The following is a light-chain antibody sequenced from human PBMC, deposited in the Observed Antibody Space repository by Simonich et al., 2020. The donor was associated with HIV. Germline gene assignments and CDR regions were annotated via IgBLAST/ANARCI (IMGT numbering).Light chain of an antibody. Sequence: SSELTQDPAVSVALGQTVRITCQGDSLRSYYASWYQQKPGQAPVLVIYGKNHRPSGIPDRFSGSSSGNTASLTITGAQAEDEADYYCSSRDTSGNHRVFGGGTKVTVL. CDR3: SSRDTSGNHRV. V-gene: IGLV3-19*01. CDR2: GKN. J-gene: IGLJ2*01. CDR1: SLRSYY.